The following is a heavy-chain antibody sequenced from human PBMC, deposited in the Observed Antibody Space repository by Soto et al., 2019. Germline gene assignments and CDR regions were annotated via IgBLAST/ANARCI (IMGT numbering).Heavy chain of an antibody. CDR3: AKSPRMATITSHAFDI. D-gene: IGHD5-12*01. CDR2: IYPADSDT. Sequence: LKISCKVSGYTFTTYWIGWVRQMPGKGLEWMGIIYPADSDTRYSPSFQGQVTISADKSISTAYLQWSRLKASDTAMYYCAKSPRMATITSHAFDIWGQGTMVTVSS. CDR1: GYTFTTYW. V-gene: IGHV5-51*01. J-gene: IGHJ3*02.